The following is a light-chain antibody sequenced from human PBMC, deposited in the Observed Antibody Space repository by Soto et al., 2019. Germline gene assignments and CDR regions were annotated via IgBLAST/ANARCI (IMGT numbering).Light chain of an antibody. CDR2: GAS. J-gene: IGKJ1*01. CDR3: QQYHNWWT. Sequence: VPKSQAPCPLPPGEGATLSSRASQGFAGNLAWYQQKPGQVPRLLTLGASTRATGIPARFSGSGSGTEFTLTISSLQSEDFAVYYCQQYHNWWTFGQGTKVEIK. V-gene: IGKV3-15*01. CDR1: QGFAGN.